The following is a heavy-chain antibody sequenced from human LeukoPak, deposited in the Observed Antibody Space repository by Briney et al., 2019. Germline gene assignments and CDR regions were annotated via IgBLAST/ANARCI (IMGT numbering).Heavy chain of an antibody. CDR2: IYYSGST. D-gene: IGHD1-26*01. CDR1: GGSISSYY. V-gene: IGHV4-59*01. J-gene: IGHJ4*02. CDR3: ARDLRIVGATTWEL. Sequence: NSSETLSLTCTVSGGSISSYYWSWIRQPPGKGLEWIGYIYYSGSTNYNPSLKSRVTISVDTSKNQFPLKLSSVTAADTAVYYCARDLRIVGATTWELWGQGTLVTVSS.